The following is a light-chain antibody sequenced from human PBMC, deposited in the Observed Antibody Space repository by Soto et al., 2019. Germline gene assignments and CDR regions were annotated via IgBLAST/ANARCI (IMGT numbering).Light chain of an antibody. CDR2: SDD. CDR3: AAWDDNLNGPL. J-gene: IGLJ3*02. Sequence: QSALTQPNSLSGTPGQRVTISCSGSNSNIGRYSVNWYQHFPGTAPKILIYSDDERPSGVPDRFSGSKSGTSASLAISGIQSEDEAEYYCAAWDDNLNGPLFGGGTKLTVL. V-gene: IGLV1-44*01. CDR1: NSNIGRYS.